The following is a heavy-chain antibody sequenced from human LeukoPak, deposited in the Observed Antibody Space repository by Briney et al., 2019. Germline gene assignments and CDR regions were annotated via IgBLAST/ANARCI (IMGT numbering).Heavy chain of an antibody. Sequence: GGSLRLSCAASGFTFRSYEMNWVRQAPGKGLEWVSYISSSGSTIYYADSVKGRFTISRDNAKNSLYLQMNSLRVDDSAGYYCARIIDYGSGSYYKHGWFDPWGQGTLVTVSS. CDR1: GFTFRSYE. CDR3: ARIIDYGSGSYYKHGWFDP. CDR2: ISSSGSTI. D-gene: IGHD3-10*01. J-gene: IGHJ5*02. V-gene: IGHV3-48*03.